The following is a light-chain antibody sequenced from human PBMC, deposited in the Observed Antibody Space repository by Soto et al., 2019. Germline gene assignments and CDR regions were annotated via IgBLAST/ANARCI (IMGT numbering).Light chain of an antibody. V-gene: IGKV1-5*03. CDR1: QTISSW. Sequence: DIQMTQSPSTLSGSVGDRVTIACRASQTISSWLAWYQQKPGKAPKPLIYKASTLKSGVPSRFSGSGSGTELTLTISSLQPEDFATYFCQQSYSTPPWTFGQGTKVDIK. CDR2: KAS. CDR3: QQSYSTPPWT. J-gene: IGKJ1*01.